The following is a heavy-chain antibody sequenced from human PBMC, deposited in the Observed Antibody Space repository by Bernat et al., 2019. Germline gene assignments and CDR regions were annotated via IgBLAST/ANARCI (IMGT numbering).Heavy chain of an antibody. V-gene: IGHV3-23*01. D-gene: IGHD3-10*01. Sequence: EVQLLESGGGLVQPGGSLRLSCAASGFTFSSYAMSWVRQAPGKGLEWVPAISGSGGSTYYADSVKGRFTISRDNSKNTLYLQMISLRAEDTAVYYCAKGIRSYYGSGSYLYWGQGTLVTVSS. CDR2: ISGSGGST. CDR1: GFTFSSYA. CDR3: AKGIRSYYGSGSYLY. J-gene: IGHJ4*02.